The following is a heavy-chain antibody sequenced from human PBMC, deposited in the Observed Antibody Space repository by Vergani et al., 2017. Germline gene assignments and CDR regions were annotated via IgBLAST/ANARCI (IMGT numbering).Heavy chain of an antibody. CDR2: INPSGGST. D-gene: IGHD6-13*01. CDR3: AGGLKGQQRYY. V-gene: IGHV1-46*01. CDR1: GYTFTSSY. Sequence: QVQLVQSGAEVKKPGASVKVSCKASGYTFTSSYMHWVRQTPGQGLEWMGIINPSGGSTSYAQKFQGRVTMTRDTSTSRVYMELSSLRSEDTAVYYCAGGLKGQQRYYWGQGTLVTVSS. J-gene: IGHJ4*02.